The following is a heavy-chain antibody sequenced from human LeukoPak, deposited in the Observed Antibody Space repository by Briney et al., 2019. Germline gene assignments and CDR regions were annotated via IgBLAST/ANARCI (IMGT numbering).Heavy chain of an antibody. Sequence: SETLSLTCTVSGGSINSGSYSWTWIRQPAGKGLEWIGRIHISGSTHYTPSLKSRVTISIDTSKNEFSLKLSSVTAADTAVYYCARADRSGYFGNVVAFDIWGQGTMATVSS. V-gene: IGHV4-61*02. CDR2: IHISGST. J-gene: IGHJ3*02. CDR3: ARADRSGYFGNVVAFDI. CDR1: GGSINSGSYS. D-gene: IGHD3-22*01.